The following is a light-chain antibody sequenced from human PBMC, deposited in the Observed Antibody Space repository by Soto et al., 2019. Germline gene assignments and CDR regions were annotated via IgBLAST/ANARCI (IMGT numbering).Light chain of an antibody. Sequence: QSVLTQPASVSGSPGQSITISCTGSSGDIGNYDLVSWYQQIPGKAPQLMIIEVSRRPSRVSDRFSGSKSGNTASLTISGLQAEDEGDFYCCSYAGGGAWVFGGGTKLTVL. J-gene: IGLJ3*02. CDR2: EVS. CDR1: SGDIGNYDL. V-gene: IGLV2-23*02. CDR3: CSYAGGGAWV.